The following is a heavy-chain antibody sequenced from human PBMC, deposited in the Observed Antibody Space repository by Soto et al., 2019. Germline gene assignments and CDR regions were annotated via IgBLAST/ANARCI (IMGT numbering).Heavy chain of an antibody. CDR3: ARVRSITMIVVVINDAFDI. J-gene: IGHJ3*02. D-gene: IGHD3-22*01. V-gene: IGHV1-2*02. Sequence: ASVKVSCKASGYTFTGYYMHWVRQAPGQGLEWMGWINPNSGGTNYAQKFQGRVTMTRDTSISTAYMELSRLRSDDTAVYYCARVRSITMIVVVINDAFDIWGQGTMLTVSS. CDR1: GYTFTGYY. CDR2: INPNSGGT.